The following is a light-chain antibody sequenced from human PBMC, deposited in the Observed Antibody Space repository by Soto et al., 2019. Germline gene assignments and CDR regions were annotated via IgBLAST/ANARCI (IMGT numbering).Light chain of an antibody. CDR1: TSDVGGYNH. V-gene: IGLV2-14*01. J-gene: IGLJ1*01. CDR3: LSKTSTISYV. CDR2: EVS. Sequence: QSVLTQPASVSGSPGQSIAISCTGTTSDVGGYNHVSWYQQHPGKVPKLLIHEVSNRPSGVSNRFSGSKSGNTASLTISGLQAEDEADYYCLSKTSTISYVFGTGTKVTVL.